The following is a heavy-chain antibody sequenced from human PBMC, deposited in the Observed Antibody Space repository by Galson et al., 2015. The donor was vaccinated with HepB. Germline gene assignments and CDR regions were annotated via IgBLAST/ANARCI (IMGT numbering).Heavy chain of an antibody. V-gene: IGHV1-2*02. CDR1: GYTFTGHY. D-gene: IGHD1-26*01. CDR3: WLGATPPDFYFDH. J-gene: IGHJ4*02. Sequence: SVKVSCKASGYTFTGHYMHWVRQAPGQGREWKGWINPHSGDTNYAQKFQGRVTMARDTSISTAYMDLSRLTSDDAAVYYYWLGATPPDFYFDHWGQGTLVTVSS. CDR2: INPHSGDT.